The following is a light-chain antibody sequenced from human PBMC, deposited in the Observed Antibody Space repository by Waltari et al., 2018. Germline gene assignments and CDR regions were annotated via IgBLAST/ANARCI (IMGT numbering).Light chain of an antibody. CDR3: SSYTSSSTLV. V-gene: IGLV2-14*03. CDR1: SSDVGGYNY. J-gene: IGLJ1*01. Sequence: QSALPQPASVSGSPGQSITISCTGTSSDVGGYNYVSWYQQHPGKAPKLMICDVSNRPSGVSNRFSGSKSGNTASLTISGLQAEDEADYYCSSYTSSSTLVFGTGTKVTVL. CDR2: DVS.